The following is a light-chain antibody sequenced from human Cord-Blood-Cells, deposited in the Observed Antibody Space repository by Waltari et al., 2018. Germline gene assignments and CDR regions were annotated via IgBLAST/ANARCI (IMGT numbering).Light chain of an antibody. CDR2: QDS. V-gene: IGLV3-1*01. J-gene: IGLJ3*02. CDR1: KLGAKY. CDR3: QAWDSSTAV. Sequence: SYELTQPPSVSVSPGQTASITCSGDKLGAKYACWYQQKPGQSPVLDIYQDSKRPSGIPERFSSSNPGNTATLTISGTQARDEADYYCQAWDSSTAVFGGGTKLTV.